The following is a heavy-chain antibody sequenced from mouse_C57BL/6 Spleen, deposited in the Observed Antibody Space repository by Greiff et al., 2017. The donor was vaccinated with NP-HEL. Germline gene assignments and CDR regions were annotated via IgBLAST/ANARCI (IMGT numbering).Heavy chain of an antibody. V-gene: IGHV7-3*01. CDR1: GFTFTDYY. J-gene: IGHJ4*01. D-gene: IGHD1-1*01. CDR2: IRNKANGYTT. Sequence: EVQVVESGGGLVQPGGSLRLSCAASGFTFTDYYMSWVRQPPGKALEWLGFIRNKANGYTTEYSASVKGRFTISRDNSQRSLYLQKNALRAEHSATDCCSGWYYGSSSYYAMDYWGQGTSVTVAS. CDR3: SGWYYGSSSYYAMDY.